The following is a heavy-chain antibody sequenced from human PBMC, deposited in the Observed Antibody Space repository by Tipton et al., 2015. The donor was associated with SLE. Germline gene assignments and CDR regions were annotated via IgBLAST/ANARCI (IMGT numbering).Heavy chain of an antibody. J-gene: IGHJ4*02. CDR1: GFTVSSNY. D-gene: IGHD6-25*01. CDR3: GRDLCGYSSAGGD. V-gene: IGHV3-53*01. Sequence: SLRLSCAASGFTVSSNYMSWVRQAPGKGLEWVSVIYSGGSTYYADSVKGRFTISRDNSKNTLYLQMNSLRAEDTAVYYCGRDLCGYSSAGGDWGQGTLVTVSS. CDR2: IYSGGST.